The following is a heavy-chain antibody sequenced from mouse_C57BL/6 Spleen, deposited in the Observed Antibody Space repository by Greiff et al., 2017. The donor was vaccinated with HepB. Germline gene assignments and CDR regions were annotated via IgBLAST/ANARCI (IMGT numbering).Heavy chain of an antibody. CDR3: ARGGFSYYGSSLYYFDY. Sequence: EVKLQESGPGLVKPSQSLSLTCSVTGYSITSGYYWNWIRQFPGNKLEWMGYISYDGSNNYNPSLKNRISITRDTSKNQFFLKLNSVTTEDTATYYCARGGFSYYGSSLYYFDYWGQGTTLTVSS. V-gene: IGHV3-6*01. CDR1: GYSITSGYY. CDR2: ISYDGSN. D-gene: IGHD1-1*01. J-gene: IGHJ2*01.